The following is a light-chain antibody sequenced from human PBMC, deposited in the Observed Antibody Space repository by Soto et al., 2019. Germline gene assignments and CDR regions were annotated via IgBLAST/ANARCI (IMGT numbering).Light chain of an antibody. V-gene: IGLV4-69*01. J-gene: IGLJ3*02. CDR1: SGHSSYA. CDR2: LSSDGSH. Sequence: QPVLTQSPSASASLGASVKLTCTLSSGHSSYAIAWHQQQAEKGPRYLMKLSSDGSHYKGDGVPDRFSGSSSGTERYLTISSLQSDDEADYYCQSWGTGIQVFGGGTKLTVL. CDR3: QSWGTGIQV.